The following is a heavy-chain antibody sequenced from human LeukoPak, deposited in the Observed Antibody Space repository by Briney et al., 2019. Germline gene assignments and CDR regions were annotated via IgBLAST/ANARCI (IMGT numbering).Heavy chain of an antibody. Sequence: PSETLSLTCTVSGDSIRTTRYSWNWIRQPPGEGLAWIGSFLFSEGSYYNPSLKSRVTISIDTSKNQFSLNLSSVTAADTAVYYCARHGGYSSPLAYWGQGTLVTVSS. CDR1: GDSIRTTRYS. J-gene: IGHJ4*02. V-gene: IGHV4-39*01. CDR2: FLFSEGS. D-gene: IGHD6-13*01. CDR3: ARHGGYSSPLAY.